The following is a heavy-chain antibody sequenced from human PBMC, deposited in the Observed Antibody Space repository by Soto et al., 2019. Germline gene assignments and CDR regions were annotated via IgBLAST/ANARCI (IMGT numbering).Heavy chain of an antibody. J-gene: IGHJ6*02. D-gene: IGHD3-9*01. CDR3: AKSYYDILTGLVYYYGMDV. Sequence: LRLSCAASGFTFSSYGMHWVRQAPGKGLEWVAVISYDGSNKYYADSVKGRFTISRDNSKNTLYLQMNSLRAEDTAVYYCAKSYYDILTGLVYYYGMDVWGQGTTVTVSS. CDR1: GFTFSSYG. V-gene: IGHV3-30*18. CDR2: ISYDGSNK.